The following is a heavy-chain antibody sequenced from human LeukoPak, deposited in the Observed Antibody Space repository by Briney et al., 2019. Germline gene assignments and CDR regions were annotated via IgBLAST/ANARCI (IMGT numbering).Heavy chain of an antibody. V-gene: IGHV3-30-3*01. Sequence: PGGSLRLSCAASGFTFSSYAMHWVRQAPGKGLEWVAVISYDGSNKYYADSVKGRFTISRDNSKNTLYLQMNSLRAEDTAVYYCARDNIPDYGRLRGGFRAFDIWGQGTMVTVSS. D-gene: IGHD3-10*01. CDR2: ISYDGSNK. CDR1: GFTFSSYA. J-gene: IGHJ3*02. CDR3: ARDNIPDYGRLRGGFRAFDI.